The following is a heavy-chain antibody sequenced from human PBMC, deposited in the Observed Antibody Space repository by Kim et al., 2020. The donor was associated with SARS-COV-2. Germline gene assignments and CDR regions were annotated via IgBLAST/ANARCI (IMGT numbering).Heavy chain of an antibody. J-gene: IGHJ4*02. Sequence: YADSVKGRITISRDNSKHTLYLQMNSLRAEDTAVYYCARDPLTSYYFDYWGQGTLVTVSS. CDR3: ARDPLTSYYFDY. V-gene: IGHV3-30*01. D-gene: IGHD7-27*01.